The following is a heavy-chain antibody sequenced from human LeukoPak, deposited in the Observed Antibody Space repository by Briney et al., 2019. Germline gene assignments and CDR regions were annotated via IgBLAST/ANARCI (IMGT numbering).Heavy chain of an antibody. CDR1: GFTFSNSW. V-gene: IGHV3-7*01. D-gene: IGHD3-16*01. CDR2: IKQDGSTK. CDR3: ARDPEWGALDY. Sequence: GGSLRLSCAAAGFTFSNSWMSWVRQAPGKGLEWVADIKQDGSTKVYVDSVKGRFTISRDNAKNSLYLQMDSLRVEDTAVYYCARDPEWGALDYWGQGTLVTVSS. J-gene: IGHJ4*02.